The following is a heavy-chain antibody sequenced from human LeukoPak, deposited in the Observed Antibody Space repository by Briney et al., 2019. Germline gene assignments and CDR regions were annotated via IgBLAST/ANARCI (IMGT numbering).Heavy chain of an antibody. CDR3: ARDGYASGSHHY. V-gene: IGHV3-7*04. J-gene: IGHJ4*02. D-gene: IGHD3-10*01. Sequence: GGSLRLSCATSGFTFSSYWMTWVRQAPGTGLEWVANIKEDGSRQHYIDSVKGRFTISRDNAKSSLYLQMNSLRVEDSAVYYCARDGYASGSHHYWGQGTLVTVSS. CDR2: IKEDGSRQ. CDR1: GFTFSSYW.